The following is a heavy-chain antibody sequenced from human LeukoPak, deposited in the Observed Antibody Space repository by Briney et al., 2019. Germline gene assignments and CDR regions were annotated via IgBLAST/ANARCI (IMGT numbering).Heavy chain of an antibody. D-gene: IGHD4-17*01. J-gene: IGHJ4*02. CDR2: IDPRDSYT. CDR1: GYSFTNYW. CDR3: ATGASKVTTDFANY. Sequence: GESLTISCEGSGYSFTNYWISLVRQIPGKGLEWMGRIDPRDSYTKYSPSFEGHVTISVDKSISTAFLQWNSLKASDSAMYYCATGASKVTTDFANYWGQGTQVAVSS. V-gene: IGHV5-10-1*01.